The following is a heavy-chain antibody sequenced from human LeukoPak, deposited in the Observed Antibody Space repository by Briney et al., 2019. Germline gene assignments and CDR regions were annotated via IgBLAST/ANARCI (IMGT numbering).Heavy chain of an antibody. J-gene: IGHJ4*02. Sequence: PGGSLRLSCAASGFALSRHWMYWVRQAPGKGLEGVANIKQDGTETFYVDSVKGRFTISRDNAKNSLYLQMNSLRAEDTAVYYCTRVIVEVPGVSDYCDYWGQGTLVTVSS. CDR3: TRVIVEVPGVSDYCDY. CDR1: GFALSRHW. CDR2: IKQDGTET. D-gene: IGHD2-2*01. V-gene: IGHV3-7*05.